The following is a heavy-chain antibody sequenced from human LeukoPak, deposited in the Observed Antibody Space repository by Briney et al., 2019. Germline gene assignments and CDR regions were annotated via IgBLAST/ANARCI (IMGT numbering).Heavy chain of an antibody. CDR2: ISSSGSTI. CDR3: ARPLWFGDTGDY. J-gene: IGHJ4*02. Sequence: PGGSLRLSCAASGFTFRSYEMNWVRQAPGKGLEWVSYISSSGSTIYYADSVRGRFTISRDSAKNSLDLQMNSLRAEDTAVYYCARPLWFGDTGDYWGQGTLVTVSS. D-gene: IGHD3-10*01. V-gene: IGHV3-48*03. CDR1: GFTFRSYE.